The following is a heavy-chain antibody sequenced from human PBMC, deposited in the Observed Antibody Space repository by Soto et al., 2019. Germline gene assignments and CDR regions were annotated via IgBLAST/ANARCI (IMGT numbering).Heavy chain of an antibody. V-gene: IGHV4-31*03. CDR3: ERLGDYVGSFDY. J-gene: IGHJ4*02. CDR2: IYYSGST. D-gene: IGHD4-17*01. Sequence: SETLSLTCTVSGGSISSGGYYWSWIRQHPGKGLEWIGYIYYSGSTYYNPSLKSRVTISVDTSKNQFSLRLSSVTAADTAVYYCERLGDYVGSFDYWGQGTLVTVSS. CDR1: GGSISSGGYY.